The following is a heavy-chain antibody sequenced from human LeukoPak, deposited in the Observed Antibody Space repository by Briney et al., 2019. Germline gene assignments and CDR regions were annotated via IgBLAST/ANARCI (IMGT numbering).Heavy chain of an antibody. Sequence: ASVKVSCKASGYTFTSYGISWVRQAPGQGLEWMGWISAYNGNTNYAQKLQGRVTMTPDTSTSTAYMELRSLRSDDTAVYYCARDKQLAPNDAFDIWGQGTMVTVSS. D-gene: IGHD6-13*01. CDR3: ARDKQLAPNDAFDI. V-gene: IGHV1-18*01. CDR1: GYTFTSYG. J-gene: IGHJ3*02. CDR2: ISAYNGNT.